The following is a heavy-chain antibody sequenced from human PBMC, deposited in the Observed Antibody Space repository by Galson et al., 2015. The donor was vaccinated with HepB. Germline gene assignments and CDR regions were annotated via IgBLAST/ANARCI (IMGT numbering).Heavy chain of an antibody. V-gene: IGHV1-3*01. CDR1: GYTFTTYS. J-gene: IGHJ4*02. Sequence: SVKVSCKASGYTFTTYSMHWVRQAPGQRLEWMGWINAGNGNTKYSQKFQGRVTITRDTSASTAYMELSSLRSEDTAVYYCARDLGGVNRVFDYWGQGTLVTVSS. CDR2: INAGNGNT. D-gene: IGHD3-16*01. CDR3: ARDLGGVNRVFDY.